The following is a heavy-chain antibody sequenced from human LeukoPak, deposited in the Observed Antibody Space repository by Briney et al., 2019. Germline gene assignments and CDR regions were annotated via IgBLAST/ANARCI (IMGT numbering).Heavy chain of an antibody. J-gene: IGHJ4*02. Sequence: ASVRVSCKTSGYTFTGYSMHWVRQAPGQGLEWMGWINPNSGDTKYAQKFQGRVTLTRDTSISTAYMELSGLRSDDTAVYYCARTTRKLDFFDYWGQGTLVTVSS. CDR3: ARTTRKLDFFDY. CDR1: GYTFTGYS. D-gene: IGHD1-1*01. CDR2: INPNSGDT. V-gene: IGHV1-2*02.